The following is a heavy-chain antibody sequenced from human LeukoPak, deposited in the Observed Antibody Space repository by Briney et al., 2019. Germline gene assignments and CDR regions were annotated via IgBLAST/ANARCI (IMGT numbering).Heavy chain of an antibody. J-gene: IGHJ6*02. CDR2: IWYDGSNK. Sequence: GRSLRLSCAASGFTFSSYGMHWVRQAPGKGLEWVAVIWYDGSNKYYADSVKGRFTISRDNSKNTLYLQMNSLRAEDTAVYYCAKDSPSGGYYYYGMDVWGQGTTVTVSS. D-gene: IGHD6-19*01. CDR1: GFTFSSYG. CDR3: AKDSPSGGYYYYGMDV. V-gene: IGHV3-33*06.